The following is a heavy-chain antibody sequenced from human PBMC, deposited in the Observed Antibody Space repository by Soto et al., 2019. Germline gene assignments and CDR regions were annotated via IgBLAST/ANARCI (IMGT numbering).Heavy chain of an antibody. Sequence: GGSLRLSCAASGFTFSSYAMSWVRQAPGKGLEWVSASSGSGGSTYYADSGKGRFTISRDNSKNTLYLQMNSLRAEDTAVYYCAKSGNYDSSGYYLDAFDIWGQGTMVTVSS. V-gene: IGHV3-23*01. J-gene: IGHJ3*02. D-gene: IGHD3-22*01. CDR2: SSGSGGST. CDR1: GFTFSSYA. CDR3: AKSGNYDSSGYYLDAFDI.